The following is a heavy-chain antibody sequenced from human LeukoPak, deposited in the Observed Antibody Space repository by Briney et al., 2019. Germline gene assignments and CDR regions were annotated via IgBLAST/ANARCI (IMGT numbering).Heavy chain of an antibody. CDR1: GFTFSNYW. CDR2: INDDGSST. Sequence: PGGSLRLSCAASGFTFSNYWMHWVRQAPGKGLVWVSRINDDGSSTNYADSVKGRFTISRDKAKNTLYLLMNSLTPEDTAVYFCARGGWSGNWFDPWGQGTPVTVSS. D-gene: IGHD6-19*01. J-gene: IGHJ5*02. V-gene: IGHV3-74*01. CDR3: ARGGWSGNWFDP.